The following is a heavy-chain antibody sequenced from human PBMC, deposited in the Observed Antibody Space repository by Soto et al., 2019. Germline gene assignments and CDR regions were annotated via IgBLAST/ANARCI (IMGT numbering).Heavy chain of an antibody. V-gene: IGHV3-23*01. D-gene: IGHD3-22*01. CDR3: AKGTLTSYDSSGYYPDY. Sequence: GGSLILSCAASGFTFSSYAMSWVRQAPGKGLEWVSAISGSGGSTYYADSVKGRFTISRDNSKNTLYLQMNSLRAEDTAAYYCAKGTLTSYDSSGYYPDYWGQGTLVTVSS. CDR1: GFTFSSYA. CDR2: ISGSGGST. J-gene: IGHJ4*02.